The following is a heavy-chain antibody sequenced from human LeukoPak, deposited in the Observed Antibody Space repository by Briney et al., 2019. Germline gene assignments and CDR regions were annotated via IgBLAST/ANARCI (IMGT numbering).Heavy chain of an antibody. CDR2: INPSGGST. D-gene: IGHD4-11*01. CDR3: ARPKMTTVTTTPYFDY. Sequence: ASVKVSCKASGYTFTSYDINWVRQATGQGLEWMGIINPSGGSTSYAQKFQGRVTMTRDTSTSTVYMELSSLRSEDTAVYYCARPKMTTVTTTPYFDYWGQGTLDTVSS. CDR1: GYTFTSYD. J-gene: IGHJ4*02. V-gene: IGHV1-46*01.